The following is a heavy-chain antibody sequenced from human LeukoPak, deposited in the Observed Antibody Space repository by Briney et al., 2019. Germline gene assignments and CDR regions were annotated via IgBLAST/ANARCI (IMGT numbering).Heavy chain of an antibody. J-gene: IGHJ2*01. V-gene: IGHV3-11*06. CDR1: GFTFSDDC. D-gene: IGHD1-7*01. Sequence: GGSLRLSCAASGFTFSDDCMSWIRQAPGKGLEWVSYISSSSSYTNYADSVRGRFTVSRDNAKNSLYLQMNSLRAEDTAVYYCAREGTRYFDLWGRGTLVTVSS. CDR2: ISSSSSYT. CDR3: AREGTRYFDL.